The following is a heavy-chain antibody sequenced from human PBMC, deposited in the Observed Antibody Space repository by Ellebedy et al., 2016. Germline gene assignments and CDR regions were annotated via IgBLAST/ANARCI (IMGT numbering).Heavy chain of an antibody. D-gene: IGHD6-19*01. J-gene: IGHJ2*01. CDR3: AALQWLAPAWYFDL. Sequence: SETLSLTCTVSGGSISSYYWSWIRQPPGKGPEWIGYIFYSGSSNYNPSLKSRVTISVDTSKNQFSLKLSSVTAADTAVYYCAALQWLAPAWYFDLWGRGTLVTVSS. CDR1: GGSISSYY. CDR2: IFYSGSS. V-gene: IGHV4-59*08.